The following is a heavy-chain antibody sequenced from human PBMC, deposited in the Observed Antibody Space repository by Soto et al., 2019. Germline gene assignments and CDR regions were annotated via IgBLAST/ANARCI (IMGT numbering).Heavy chain of an antibody. Sequence: PSETLSLTCTVSGGSISSGGYYWSWIRQHPGKGLEWIGYIYYSGSTYYNPSLKSRVTISVDTSKNQFSLKLSSVTAADTAVYYCARTFITIFGVVTYRYYGMDVWGQRTTVTVSS. CDR3: ARTFITIFGVVTYRYYGMDV. J-gene: IGHJ6*02. CDR1: GGSISSGGYY. V-gene: IGHV4-31*03. D-gene: IGHD3-3*01. CDR2: IYYSGST.